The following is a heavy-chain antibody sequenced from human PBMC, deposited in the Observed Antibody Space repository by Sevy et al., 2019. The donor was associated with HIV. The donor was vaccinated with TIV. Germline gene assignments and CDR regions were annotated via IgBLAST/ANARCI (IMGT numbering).Heavy chain of an antibody. Sequence: SETLSLTCTVSGGSISSSSYYWGWIRQPPGKGLEWIGSIYYSGSTYYNPSLKSRVTISVDTSKNPFSLKLSSVTAADTAVYYCAIQSLRYYGMDVWGQGTTVTVSS. CDR2: IYYSGST. J-gene: IGHJ6*02. V-gene: IGHV4-39*01. CDR3: AIQSLRYYGMDV. CDR1: GGSISSSSYY.